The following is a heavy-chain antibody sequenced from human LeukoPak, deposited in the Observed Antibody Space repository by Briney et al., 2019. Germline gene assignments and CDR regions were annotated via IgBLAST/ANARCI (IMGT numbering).Heavy chain of an antibody. CDR3: ARGGDSDWLHGFDY. Sequence: SETLSLTCTVSGGSISSYYWSWIRQPPGKGLEWIGYIYYSGSTNYNPSLKSRVTISVDTSKNQFSLKLSSVTAADTAVYYCARGGDSDWLHGFDYWGQGTLVTVSS. D-gene: IGHD3-9*01. CDR1: GGSISSYY. CDR2: IYYSGST. V-gene: IGHV4-59*01. J-gene: IGHJ4*02.